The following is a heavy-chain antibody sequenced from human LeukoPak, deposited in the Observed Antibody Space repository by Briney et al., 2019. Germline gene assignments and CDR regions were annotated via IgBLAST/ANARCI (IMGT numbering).Heavy chain of an antibody. CDR3: ARTFRDGYSDY. Sequence: GASVKVSCKASGGTFSSYTISWVRQAPRQGLEWMGRIIPILGIANYAQKFQGRVTITADKSTSTAYMELSSLRSEDAAVYYCARTFRDGYSDYWGQGTLVTVSS. D-gene: IGHD5-24*01. V-gene: IGHV1-69*02. J-gene: IGHJ4*02. CDR2: IIPILGIA. CDR1: GGTFSSYT.